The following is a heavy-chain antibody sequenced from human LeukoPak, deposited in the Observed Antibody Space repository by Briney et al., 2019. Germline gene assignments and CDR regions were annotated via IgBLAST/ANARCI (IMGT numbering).Heavy chain of an antibody. CDR3: ARGKKGRVAVAGYYFDY. CDR1: GGSFSGYY. J-gene: IGHJ4*02. V-gene: IGHV4-34*01. CDR2: INHSGST. D-gene: IGHD6-19*01. Sequence: ASETRSLTCAVYGGSFSGYYWSWIRQPPGKGLEWIGEINHSGSTNYNPSLKSRVTISVDTSKNQFSLKLSSVTAADTAVYYCARGKKGRVAVAGYYFDYWGQGTLVTVSS.